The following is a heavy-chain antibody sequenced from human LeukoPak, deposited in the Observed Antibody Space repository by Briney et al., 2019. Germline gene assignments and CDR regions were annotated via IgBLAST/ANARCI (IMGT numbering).Heavy chain of an antibody. D-gene: IGHD4-17*01. Sequence: GASVKVSCKASGYXSTGYYMHWVRQAPGQGLEWMAWINPNTGVTNYAQKFQGRVTLTRDTSIITAYMELTRLRSDDTAMYYCARDRTTVTTGYYGMDVWGQGTTLTVSS. CDR3: ARDRTTVTTGYYGMDV. CDR1: GYXSTGYY. J-gene: IGHJ6*02. V-gene: IGHV1-2*02. CDR2: INPNTGVT.